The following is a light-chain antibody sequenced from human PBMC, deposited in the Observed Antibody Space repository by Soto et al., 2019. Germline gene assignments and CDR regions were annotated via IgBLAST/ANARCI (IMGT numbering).Light chain of an antibody. J-gene: IGKJ1*01. CDR2: AAS. V-gene: IGKV1-8*01. CDR3: QQYYSYPST. CDR1: QDISSS. Sequence: AIRMTQSPSSFSASTGDRVTITCRASQDISSSLAWYQQKPGKAPKLLIYAASTLQSGVPSRFSGSGSGTDFTLTISCLHSEDSATYFCQQYYSYPSTFGQGTRVEIK.